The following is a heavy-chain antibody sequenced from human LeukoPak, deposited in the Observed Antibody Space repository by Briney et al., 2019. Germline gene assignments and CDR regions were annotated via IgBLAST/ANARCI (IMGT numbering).Heavy chain of an antibody. CDR1: GFTFSSYW. Sequence: GESLRLSCAASGFTFSSYWMSWVRQAPGKGLEWVANIKQDGSEKYYVDSVKGRFTISRDNAKNSLYLQMNSLRAEDTAVYYCARDRGLYDILTGYRTSMDVWGKGTTVTISS. V-gene: IGHV3-7*01. D-gene: IGHD3-9*01. J-gene: IGHJ6*04. CDR2: IKQDGSEK. CDR3: ARDRGLYDILTGYRTSMDV.